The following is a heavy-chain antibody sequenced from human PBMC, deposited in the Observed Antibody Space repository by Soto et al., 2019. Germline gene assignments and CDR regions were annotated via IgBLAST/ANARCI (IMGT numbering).Heavy chain of an antibody. D-gene: IGHD3-3*01. Sequence: SETLSLTCTVSGGSISSYYWSWIRQPPGKGLEWIGYIYYSGSTNYNPSLKSRITISVDTSKNQFSLKLSSVTAADTAVYYCARDRITIFGVGDYYGMDVWGQGTTVTVSS. CDR3: ARDRITIFGVGDYYGMDV. V-gene: IGHV4-59*01. CDR2: IYYSGST. CDR1: GGSISSYY. J-gene: IGHJ6*02.